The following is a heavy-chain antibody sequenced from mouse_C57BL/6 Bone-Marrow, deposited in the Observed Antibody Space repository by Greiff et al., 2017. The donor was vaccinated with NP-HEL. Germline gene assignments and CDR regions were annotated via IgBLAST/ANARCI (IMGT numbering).Heavy chain of an antibody. D-gene: IGHD2-5*01. Sequence: QVQLQQSGAELVRPGTSVKVSCKASGYAFTNYLIEWVKQWPGQGLEWIGVINPGSGGTNYNEKFKGKATLTADKSSSTAYMKLSSLTSEDSTVYFCARGGVTTSNYYAMDYWGQGTSVTVSS. V-gene: IGHV1-54*01. CDR3: ARGGVTTSNYYAMDY. CDR1: GYAFTNYL. CDR2: INPGSGGT. J-gene: IGHJ4*01.